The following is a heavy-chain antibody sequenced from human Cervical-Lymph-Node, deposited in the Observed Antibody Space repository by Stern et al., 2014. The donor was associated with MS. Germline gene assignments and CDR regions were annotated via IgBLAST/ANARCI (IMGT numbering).Heavy chain of an antibody. CDR3: ARGVMVAATYAFDI. D-gene: IGHD2-15*01. J-gene: IGHJ3*02. CDR2: VHSDGTST. V-gene: IGHV3-74*02. CDR1: GFTFSTYW. Sequence: EVQLVQSGGGLVQPGGSLRLSCATSGFTFSTYWMHWVRQAPGKGLVWVSRVHSDGTSTAYAESVKGRFTISRDNAKNTLYLQMNSLRAEDTAVYYCARGVMVAATYAFDIWGQGTMVTVSS.